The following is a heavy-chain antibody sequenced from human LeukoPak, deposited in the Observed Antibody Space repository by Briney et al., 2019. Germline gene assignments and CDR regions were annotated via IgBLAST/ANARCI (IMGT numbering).Heavy chain of an antibody. CDR3: ARPHCSSTSCYSWFDP. V-gene: IGHV1-2*02. Sequence: ASVKVSCKASGYTFTGYYMHWVRQAPGQGLEWVGWINPNSGGTNYAQKFQGRVTMTRDTSISTAYMELSRLRSDDTAVYYCARPHCSSTSCYSWFDPWGQGTLVTVSS. J-gene: IGHJ5*02. CDR2: INPNSGGT. CDR1: GYTFTGYY. D-gene: IGHD2-2*02.